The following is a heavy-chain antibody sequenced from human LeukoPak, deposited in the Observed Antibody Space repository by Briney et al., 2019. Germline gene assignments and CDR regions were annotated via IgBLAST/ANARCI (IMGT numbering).Heavy chain of an antibody. CDR3: AHSHGCLIRY. V-gene: IGHV4-61*01. J-gene: IGHJ4*02. Sequence: PSETLSLTCTVSGGSVTSDLTYWSWARQPPGEGLEWIGYISYTWTTNYNPSLKSRLTISVDTSKNQFSLKLTSVTAADTAVYYCAHSHGCLIRYWGQGALVTVSS. CDR2: ISYTWTT. CDR1: GGSVTSDLTY. D-gene: IGHD5-18*01.